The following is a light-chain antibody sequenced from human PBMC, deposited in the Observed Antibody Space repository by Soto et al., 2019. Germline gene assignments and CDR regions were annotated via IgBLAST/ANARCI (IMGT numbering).Light chain of an antibody. CDR1: QYINTR. Sequence: MAQSPLSLPVTIGQPASISFRASQYINTRLAWYQHRPGQAPRLLIYQTSLRAAGIPARFSASGSGTDFTLTISDVQPEDFALYYCHQRQSWPRTFGQGTKVDI. CDR3: HQRQSWPRT. V-gene: IGKV3D-15*03. J-gene: IGKJ1*01. CDR2: QTS.